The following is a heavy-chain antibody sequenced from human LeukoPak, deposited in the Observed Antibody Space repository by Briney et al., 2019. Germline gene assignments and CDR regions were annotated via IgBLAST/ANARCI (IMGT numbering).Heavy chain of an antibody. CDR3: ARGVVGATKAFEI. D-gene: IGHD1-26*01. V-gene: IGHV3-11*01. CDR1: GFTFSDYC. Sequence: GGSLRLSCAASGFTFSDYCMSWIRQAPGKGLEWVSYISSSGSTIYYADSVKGRFTISRDNAKNTPYRQMNSQRAEDTAVYYCARGVVGATKAFEIWGQGTMVTVSS. CDR2: ISSSGSTI. J-gene: IGHJ3*02.